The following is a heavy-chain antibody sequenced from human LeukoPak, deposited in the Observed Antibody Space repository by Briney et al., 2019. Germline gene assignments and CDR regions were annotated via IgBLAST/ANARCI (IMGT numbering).Heavy chain of an antibody. V-gene: IGHV3-30-3*01. CDR1: GFTFSSYA. D-gene: IGHD6-19*01. Sequence: SLRLSCAASGFTFSSYAMHWVRQAPGKGLEWVAVISYDGSNKYYADSVKGRFTISRDNSKNTLYLQMNSLRAEDTAVYYCAGAVAFDYWGQGTLVTVSS. CDR3: AGAVAFDY. J-gene: IGHJ4*02. CDR2: ISYDGSNK.